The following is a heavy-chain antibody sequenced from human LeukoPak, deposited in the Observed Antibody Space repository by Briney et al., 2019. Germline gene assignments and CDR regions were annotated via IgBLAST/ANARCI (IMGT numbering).Heavy chain of an antibody. V-gene: IGHV4-59*01. D-gene: IGHD4-17*01. CDR1: GGSISSYY. Sequence: SETLSLTCTVSGGSISSYYWSWIRQPPGKGLEWIGYTYYSGSTNYNPSLKSRVTISVDTSKNQFSLKLSSVTAADTAVYYCARGFPTVTHFDYWGQGTLVTDSS. J-gene: IGHJ4*02. CDR3: ARGFPTVTHFDY. CDR2: TYYSGST.